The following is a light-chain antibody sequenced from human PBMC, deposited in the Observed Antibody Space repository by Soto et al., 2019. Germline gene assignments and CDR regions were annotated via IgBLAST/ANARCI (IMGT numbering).Light chain of an antibody. CDR2: DDN. Sequence: QSVLTQPPSVSAAPGQKVTISCSGSSSNIGGNSVSWYQQLPGAAPKLLIYDDNKRPSGIPDRFSGSKSGTSATLGITGFQTGDEADYYCGTWDSSLSAYVFGTGTKV. J-gene: IGLJ1*01. CDR3: GTWDSSLSAYV. V-gene: IGLV1-51*01. CDR1: SSNIGGNS.